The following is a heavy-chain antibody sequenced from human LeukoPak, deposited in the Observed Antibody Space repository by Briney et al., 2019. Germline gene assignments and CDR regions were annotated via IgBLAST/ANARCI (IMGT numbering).Heavy chain of an antibody. CDR1: GGTFSSYA. CDR2: IIPIFGTA. V-gene: IGHV1-69*05. Sequence: PGASVKVSCKASGGTFSSYAIGWVRQAPGQGLEWMGRIIPIFGTANYAQKFQGRVTITTDESTSTAYMELSSLRSEDTAVYYCAREGYSSGCFDYWGQGTLVTVSS. D-gene: IGHD6-19*01. J-gene: IGHJ4*02. CDR3: AREGYSSGCFDY.